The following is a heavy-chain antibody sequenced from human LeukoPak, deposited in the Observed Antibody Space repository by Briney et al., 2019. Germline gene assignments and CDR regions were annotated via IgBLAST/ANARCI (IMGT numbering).Heavy chain of an antibody. CDR3: ARDRWDYGSGFWYFDL. CDR2: IYSGGST. J-gene: IGHJ2*01. Sequence: GGSLRLSCAASGFTVSSNYMSWVRQAPGEGLAWVSVIYSGGSTYYADSVKGRFTISRDNSKNTLYLQMNSLRAEDTAVYYCARDRWDYGSGFWYFDLWGRGTLVTVSS. CDR1: GFTVSSNY. V-gene: IGHV3-53*01. D-gene: IGHD3-10*01.